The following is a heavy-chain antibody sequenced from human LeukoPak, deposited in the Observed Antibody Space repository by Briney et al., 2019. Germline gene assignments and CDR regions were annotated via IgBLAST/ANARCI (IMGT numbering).Heavy chain of an antibody. CDR3: ARLSRFRYYMDV. V-gene: IGHV4-34*01. J-gene: IGHJ6*03. Sequence: SETLSLTCAVYGGSFSGYYWGWIRQPPGKGLEWIGEINHSGSTNYNPSLKSRVTISVDTSKNQFSLKLSSVTAADTAVYYCARLSRFRYYMDVWGKGTTVTVSS. CDR1: GGSFSGYY. CDR2: INHSGST. D-gene: IGHD3-16*01.